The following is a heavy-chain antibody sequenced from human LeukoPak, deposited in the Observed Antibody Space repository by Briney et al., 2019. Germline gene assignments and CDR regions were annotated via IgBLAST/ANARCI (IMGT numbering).Heavy chain of an antibody. Sequence: SETLSLTCAVYGGSFSGYYWSWIRQPPEKGLEWIGEINHSGSTNYNPSLKSRVTISVDTSKNQFSLKLSSVTAADTAVYYCARGASGDYVFDYWGQGTLVTVSS. V-gene: IGHV4-34*01. D-gene: IGHD4-17*01. J-gene: IGHJ4*02. CDR1: GGSFSGYY. CDR3: ARGASGDYVFDY. CDR2: INHSGST.